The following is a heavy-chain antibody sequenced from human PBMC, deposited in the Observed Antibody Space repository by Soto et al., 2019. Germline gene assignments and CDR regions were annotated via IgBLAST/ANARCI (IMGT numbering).Heavy chain of an antibody. CDR3: AKMGFVLMELYYFHQ. Sequence: GGSVRLSCTASGFTFSSYAMSWVRQAPGKELEWVSTISGNSGKTNYAESVKGRFSISRDNSKNTVHLQLDSLRAEDTAVYFCAKMGFVLMELYYFHQWGHGTLVTVSS. CDR2: ISGNSGKT. D-gene: IGHD2-8*01. CDR1: GFTFSSYA. J-gene: IGHJ4*01. V-gene: IGHV3-23*01.